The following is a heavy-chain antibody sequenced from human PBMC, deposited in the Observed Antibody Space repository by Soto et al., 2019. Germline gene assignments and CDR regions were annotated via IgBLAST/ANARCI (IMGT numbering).Heavy chain of an antibody. D-gene: IGHD3-22*01. CDR3: AMTRLYDTGTNDYHRDALDI. V-gene: IGHV3-23*01. Sequence: EVPLLESGGGMVEPRGSLKLSCVASGFSFGTYVMNWVRQAPGKGLEWVSGVSGSGGRVYSADSVKGRFTISRDNSRNTLYLQMNSLRAEDTAIYYCAMTRLYDTGTNDYHRDALDIWGQGTQVTVSS. CDR1: GFSFGTYV. CDR2: VSGSGGRV. J-gene: IGHJ3*02.